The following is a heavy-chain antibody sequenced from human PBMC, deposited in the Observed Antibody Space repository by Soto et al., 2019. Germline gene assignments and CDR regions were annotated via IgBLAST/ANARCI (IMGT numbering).Heavy chain of an antibody. CDR2: IYHGGST. D-gene: IGHD3-3*01. CDR1: GGSISSGGYS. Sequence: AVSGGSISSGGYSWSWIRQPPGKGLEWLGYIYHGGSTYYNPSLKSRVTMSVDRSKNQFSLRLSSVTAADTAVYYCARTRITIFGVAPRGVFDFWGQGAMVTVSS. J-gene: IGHJ3*01. CDR3: ARTRITIFGVAPRGVFDF. V-gene: IGHV4-30-2*01.